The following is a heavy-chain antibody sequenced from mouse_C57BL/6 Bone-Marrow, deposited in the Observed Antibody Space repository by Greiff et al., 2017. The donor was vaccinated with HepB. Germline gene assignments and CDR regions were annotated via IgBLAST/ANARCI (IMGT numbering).Heavy chain of an antibody. CDR1: GFSFNTYA. Sequence: EVKVVESGGGLVQPTGSLKLSCAASGFSFNTYAMNWVRQAPGKGLEWVARIRSKSNNYATYYADSVKDRFTISRDDSESMLYLQMNNLKTEDTAMYYCVRDFYGNLYAMDYWGQGTSVTVSS. J-gene: IGHJ4*01. V-gene: IGHV10-1*01. CDR2: IRSKSNNYAT. D-gene: IGHD2-1*01. CDR3: VRDFYGNLYAMDY.